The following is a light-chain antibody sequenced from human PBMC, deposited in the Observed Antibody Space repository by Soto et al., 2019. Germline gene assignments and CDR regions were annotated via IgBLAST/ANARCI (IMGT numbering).Light chain of an antibody. CDR3: QLRSNRPT. CDR2: DTS. V-gene: IGKV3-11*01. J-gene: IGKJ4*01. Sequence: EIVLTQSPATLSLSPGARATLSCRASHSVTSSLAWYQQKPGQSPRLLIYDTSNRATGIPARFSGSGSGTDFTLTISSLEPEDFAVYYCQLRSNRPTFGGETKVEVK. CDR1: HSVTSS.